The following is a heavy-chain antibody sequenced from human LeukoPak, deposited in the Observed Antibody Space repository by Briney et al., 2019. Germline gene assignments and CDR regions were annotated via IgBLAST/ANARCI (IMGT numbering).Heavy chain of an antibody. CDR3: ARGGTDYYDSSGYSGY. CDR2: INPSGGST. J-gene: IGHJ4*02. D-gene: IGHD3-22*01. Sequence: GASVKVSCKASGYTFTSYYMHWVRQAPGQGLEWMGIINPSGGSTTYAQKFQGRVTMTRDTSTSTVYMELSSLGSEDTAVYYCARGGTDYYDSSGYSGYWGQGTLVTVSS. CDR1: GYTFTSYY. V-gene: IGHV1-46*01.